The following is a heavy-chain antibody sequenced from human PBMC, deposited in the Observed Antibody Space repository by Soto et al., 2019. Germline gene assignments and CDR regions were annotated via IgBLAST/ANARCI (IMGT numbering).Heavy chain of an antibody. CDR2: IYWDDDK. D-gene: IGHD2-21*02. CDR1: GFSLSISGVG. V-gene: IGHV2-5*02. CDR3: AHRQTYCGGNCYSGFDY. Sequence: GSGPTLVNPTQTLTLTCTFSGFSLSISGVGVGWIRQPPGKALEWLALIYWDDDKRYSPSLKSRLTITKDTSKNQVVLTMTNMDPVDTATYYCAHRQTYCGGNCYSGFDYWGQGTLVTVSS. J-gene: IGHJ4*02.